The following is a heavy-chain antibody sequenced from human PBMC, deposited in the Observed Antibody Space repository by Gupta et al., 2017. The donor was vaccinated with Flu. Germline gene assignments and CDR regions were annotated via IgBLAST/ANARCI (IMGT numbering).Heavy chain of an antibody. CDR3: AREQSPEKYYFESGGDYFDY. J-gene: IGHJ4*02. Sequence: YAMHWVRQTPGKGLQWVAVISYDGRDTVYADTAKGRFTMSRDSSKNTLYLKMNNVRIEDTAMYYGAREQSPEKYYFESGGDYFDYGGQGTLVTVSS. CDR1: YA. CDR2: ISYDGRDT. D-gene: IGHD1-26*01. V-gene: IGHV3-30*03.